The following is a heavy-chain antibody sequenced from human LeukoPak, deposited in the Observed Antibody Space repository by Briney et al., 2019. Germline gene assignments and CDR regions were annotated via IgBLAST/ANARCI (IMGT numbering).Heavy chain of an antibody. CDR2: ISAYNGNT. V-gene: IGHV1-18*01. D-gene: IGHD3-10*01. CDR1: GYTFTSYG. CDR3: ARVSYYGSGDAFDI. J-gene: IGHJ3*02. Sequence: ASVKVSCKASGYTFTSYGISWVRQAPGEGGEWMGWISAYNGNTNYAQKLQDRVTMTTDTSTSTAYMELRSLRSDDTAVYYCARVSYYGSGDAFDIWGQGTMVTVSS.